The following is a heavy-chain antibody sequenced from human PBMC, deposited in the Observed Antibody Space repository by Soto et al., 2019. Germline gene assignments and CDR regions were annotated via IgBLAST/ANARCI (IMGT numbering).Heavy chain of an antibody. CDR1: GFTFSSYS. CDR2: ISSSSSYI. D-gene: IGHD6-13*01. V-gene: IGHV3-21*01. J-gene: IGHJ6*02. Sequence: EVQLVESGGGLVKPGGSLRLSCAASGFTFSSYSMNWVRQAPGKGLEWVSSISSSSSYIYYADSVKGRFTISRDNAKNPLYLQMNSLRAEDTAVYYCARAGSWSSRWDYYYCMGVWGQGTKDAVSS. CDR3: ARAGSWSSRWDYYYCMGV.